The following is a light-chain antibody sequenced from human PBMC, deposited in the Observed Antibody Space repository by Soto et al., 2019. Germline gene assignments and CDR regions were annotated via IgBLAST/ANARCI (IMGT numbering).Light chain of an antibody. CDR2: GAS. CDR1: QSVSSTY. J-gene: IGKJ2*01. V-gene: IGKV3-20*01. Sequence: EIVLTQSPGTLSLSPGERATLSCRASQSVSSTYLAWYQQKPGQAPRLLIYGASSMATGIPDRFSGSGSGTDFTLTISRLEPEDFAVYYCQQYGNSIYTFGQGTKLEIK. CDR3: QQYGNSIYT.